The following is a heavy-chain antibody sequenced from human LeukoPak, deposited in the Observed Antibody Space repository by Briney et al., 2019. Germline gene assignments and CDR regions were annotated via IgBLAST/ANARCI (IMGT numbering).Heavy chain of an antibody. D-gene: IGHD3-3*01. CDR2: ISAYNGNT. Sequence: ASVKVSCKASGYTFTSYGISWVRQAPGQGLEWMGWISAYNGNTNYAQKLQGRVTMTTDTSTSTAYMELRSLRSDDTAVYYCARGATIFGVVTIGDYWGQGTLVTVSS. J-gene: IGHJ4*02. CDR3: ARGATIFGVVTIGDY. CDR1: GYTFTSYG. V-gene: IGHV1-18*01.